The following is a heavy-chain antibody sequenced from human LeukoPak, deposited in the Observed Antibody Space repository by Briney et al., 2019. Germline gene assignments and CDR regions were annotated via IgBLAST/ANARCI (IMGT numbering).Heavy chain of an antibody. CDR1: GGSINAYY. D-gene: IGHD1-7*01. V-gene: IGHV4-59*01. Sequence: KPSETLSLTCTVSGGSINAYYWNWIRQPPGKGLEWIGYIYYGGNTNYNPSLKSRLTISLDTSKNQFSLRLSSVTAADTAVYYCARGNFGSLVWGRGTLVTVSS. CDR3: ARGNFGSLV. CDR2: IYYGGNT. J-gene: IGHJ4*02.